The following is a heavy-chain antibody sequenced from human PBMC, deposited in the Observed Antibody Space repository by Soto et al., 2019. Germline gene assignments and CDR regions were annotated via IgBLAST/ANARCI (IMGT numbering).Heavy chain of an antibody. CDR1: GFTFSSYA. D-gene: IGHD1-26*01. V-gene: IGHV3-23*01. CDR3: ARRGSGSEYDY. Sequence: EVQLLESGGGLVQPGGSLRLSCAASGFTFSSYAMRWVRQAPGKGLEWVSAICGSGDSTYYADSVKGRFTISRDNSKNTLYLQMNSLRAADTAVYYCARRGSGSEYDYWGQGTLVTVSS. CDR2: ICGSGDST. J-gene: IGHJ4*02.